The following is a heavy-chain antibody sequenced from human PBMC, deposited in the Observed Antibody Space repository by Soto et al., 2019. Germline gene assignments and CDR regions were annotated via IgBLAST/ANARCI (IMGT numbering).Heavy chain of an antibody. J-gene: IGHJ4*02. CDR2: INGGNGKT. CDR3: ARDWMHSGXDY. Sequence: ASVKVSCKTSGYTFMDYAIHWVRQAPGQRLECMGWINGGNGKTFYSQNFQGRVTITKDTSATTAYMELSTLRFEDTAVYYCARDWMHSGXDYWGQGTLVTVSS. D-gene: IGHD3-10*01. V-gene: IGHV1-3*01. CDR1: GYTFMDYA.